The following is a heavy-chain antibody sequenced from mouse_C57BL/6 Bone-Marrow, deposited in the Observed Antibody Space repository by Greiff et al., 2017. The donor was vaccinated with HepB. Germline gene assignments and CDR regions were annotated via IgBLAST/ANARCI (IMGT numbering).Heavy chain of an antibody. V-gene: IGHV1-53*01. D-gene: IGHD1-1*01. CDR2: INPSNGGT. J-gene: IGHJ1*03. CDR3: YYYGSSYKDFDV. Sequence: QVQLQQSGTELVKPGASVKLSCKASGYTFTSYWMHWVKQRPGQGLEWIGNINPSNGGTNYNEKFKSKATLTVDKSSSTAYMQLSSLTSEDSAVYYCYYYGSSYKDFDVWGTGTTVTVSS. CDR1: GYTFTSYW.